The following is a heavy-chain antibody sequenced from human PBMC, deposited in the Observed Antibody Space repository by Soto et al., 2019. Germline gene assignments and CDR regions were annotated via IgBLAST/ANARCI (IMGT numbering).Heavy chain of an antibody. CDR1: GYTFTGYY. V-gene: IGHV1-2*02. CDR3: ARGYFDY. Sequence: ASVKVSCKTSGYTFTGYYIHWVRQAPGQGLEWMGWINPNSGGTNYAQKFRGRVTMTRDTSISTAYMEVSSLRSDDTAVYFCARGYFDYWGQGTLVTVSS. J-gene: IGHJ4*02. CDR2: INPNSGGT.